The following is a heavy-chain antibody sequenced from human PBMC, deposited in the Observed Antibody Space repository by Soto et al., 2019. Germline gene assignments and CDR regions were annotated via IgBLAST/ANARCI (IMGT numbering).Heavy chain of an antibody. CDR2: INSDGTYT. D-gene: IGHD3-22*01. CDR3: TRALDGMIPTAY. J-gene: IGHJ4*02. Sequence: EVHLVESGGGLVQPGGSLRLSCAASGFTFSGYWMHWVRQAPGKGLTWVSRINSDGTYTSSADSVRGRFIISRDDARNTLYLQMNSLRIEDTAVYYCTRALDGMIPTAYWGQGTLVTVSS. V-gene: IGHV3-74*01. CDR1: GFTFSGYW.